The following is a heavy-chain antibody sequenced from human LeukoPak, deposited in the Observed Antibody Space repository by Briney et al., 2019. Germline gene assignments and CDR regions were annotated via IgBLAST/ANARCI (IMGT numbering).Heavy chain of an antibody. Sequence: GGSLRLSCAASGFTFSSYAMSWFRQAPGKGLEWVSGISGSGIGGRTHYADSVEGRFTISRDNAKNSVYLQMNSLRAEDTSVYYCARDGGGSGLRFDAFDIWGRGTMVTVSS. CDR3: ARDGGGSGLRFDAFDI. CDR2: ISGSGIGGRT. J-gene: IGHJ3*02. V-gene: IGHV3-23*01. CDR1: GFTFSSYA. D-gene: IGHD3-16*01.